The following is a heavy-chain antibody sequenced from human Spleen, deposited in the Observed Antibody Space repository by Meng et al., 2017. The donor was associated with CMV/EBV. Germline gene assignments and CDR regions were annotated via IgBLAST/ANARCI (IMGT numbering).Heavy chain of an antibody. CDR1: GGSISSGCYY. J-gene: IGHJ5*02. D-gene: IGHD2-21*01. CDR3: ARGGARSPPRYCGADCSPQDNGFDP. V-gene: IGHV4-31*03. CDR2: IYYSGST. Sequence: SETLSLTCSVSGGSISSGCYYWSWIRQHPGKGLEWIGFIYYSGSTYYNPSLKRRVSISVDTTKNQCPLKLSSVTAADTAVYYCARGGARSPPRYCGADCSPQDNGFDPWGQGTLVTVSS.